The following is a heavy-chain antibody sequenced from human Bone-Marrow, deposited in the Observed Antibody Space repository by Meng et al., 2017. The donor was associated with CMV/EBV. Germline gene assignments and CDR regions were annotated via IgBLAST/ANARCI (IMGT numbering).Heavy chain of an antibody. CDR1: GYRFTSYG. Sequence: ASVKVSCKASGYRFTSYGLSWVRRAPGQGLEWMGWITTYNGDTRYAQKFQGRVSMTTDTSTGTAYMELRSLRSDDTAMYYCARGYYASGGYYNYYHGLDVWGQGTTVTVYS. CDR3: ARGYYASGGYYNYYHGLDV. D-gene: IGHD3-22*01. CDR2: ITTYNGDT. J-gene: IGHJ6*01. V-gene: IGHV1-18*01.